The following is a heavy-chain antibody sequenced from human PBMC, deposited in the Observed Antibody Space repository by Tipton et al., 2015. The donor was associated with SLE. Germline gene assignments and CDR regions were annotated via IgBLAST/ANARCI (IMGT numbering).Heavy chain of an antibody. CDR2: VYHTGNT. CDR3: ARVGFWSGYSIDYFDY. J-gene: IGHJ4*02. D-gene: IGHD3-3*01. CDR1: TYSISNGHY. V-gene: IGHV4-38-2*02. Sequence: TLSLTCSVSTYSISNGHYWAWVRQPPGKGLEWIGTVYHTGNTYYNPSLKSRVTMSVDASKNQFSLKLSSVTAADTAVYYCARVGFWSGYSIDYFDYWGQGTLVTVSS.